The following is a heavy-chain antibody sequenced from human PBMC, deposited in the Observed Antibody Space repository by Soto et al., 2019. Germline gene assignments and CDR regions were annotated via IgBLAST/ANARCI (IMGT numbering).Heavy chain of an antibody. Sequence: PSETLSLTCTVSGGSISSYYWSWIRQPPGKGLEWTGYIYYSGSTNYYPSLESRVSMSIDTSRNQFSLKLSSVTAADTAVYYCVRGSAANVYWGQGTLVTVSS. CDR3: VRGSAANVY. V-gene: IGHV4-59*01. CDR2: IYYSGST. D-gene: IGHD2-15*01. CDR1: GGSISSYY. J-gene: IGHJ4*02.